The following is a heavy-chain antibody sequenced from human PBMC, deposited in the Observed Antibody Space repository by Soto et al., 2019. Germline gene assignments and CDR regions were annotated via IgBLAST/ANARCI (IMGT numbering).Heavy chain of an antibody. CDR3: ARAALGYYGSGSYYKDDAFDI. CDR1: GGSISSYY. CDR2: IYYSGST. D-gene: IGHD3-10*01. J-gene: IGHJ3*02. Sequence: TLSLTCTVSGGSISSYYWSWIRQPPGKGLEWIGYIYYSGSTNYNPSLKSRVTRSVDTSKNQFSLKLSSVTAADTAVYYCARAALGYYGSGSYYKDDAFDIWGQGTMVTVSS. V-gene: IGHV4-59*01.